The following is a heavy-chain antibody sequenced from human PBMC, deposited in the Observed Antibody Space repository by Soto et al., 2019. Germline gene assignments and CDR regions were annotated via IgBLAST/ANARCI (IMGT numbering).Heavy chain of an antibody. CDR3: ARGGRGVLDY. Sequence: ESGGGVVQPGGSLRLSCVASGLNFGNFGMHWARQAPGKGLEWVTVISNDENIKQASVRGRFAIARDNSKNTLYLQLTSLGAEDTAIYYCARGGRGVLDYWGQGTLVTVSS. D-gene: IGHD5-12*01. J-gene: IGHJ4*02. V-gene: IGHV3-30*12. CDR1: GLNFGNFG. CDR2: ISNDENIK.